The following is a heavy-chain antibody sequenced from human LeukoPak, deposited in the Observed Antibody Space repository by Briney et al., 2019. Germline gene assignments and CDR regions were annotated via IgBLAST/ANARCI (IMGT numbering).Heavy chain of an antibody. D-gene: IGHD1-26*01. CDR2: INAGNGNT. CDR3: ARDYSGWSYFKPAEYFQH. J-gene: IGHJ1*01. V-gene: IGHV1-3*01. Sequence: GSVKVSCKASGYTFTSYAMHWVRQAPGQRLEWMGWINAGNGNTKYSQKFQGRVTITRDTSASTAYMELSSLRSEDTAVYYCARDYSGWSYFKPAEYFQHWGQGTLVTVSS. CDR1: GYTFTSYA.